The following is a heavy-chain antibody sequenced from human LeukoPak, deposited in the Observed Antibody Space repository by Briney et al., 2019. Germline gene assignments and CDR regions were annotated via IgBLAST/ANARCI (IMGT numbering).Heavy chain of an antibody. CDR3: ARDMSGSYPGIDY. CDR1: GFTFSSYG. V-gene: IGHV3-33*01. CDR2: IWYDGSNK. Sequence: PGGSLRLSCAASGFTFSSYGMHWVRQAPGKGLEWVAVIWYDGSNKYYADSVKGRFTISRDNSKNTLYLQMNSLRAEDTAVYYCARDMSGSYPGIDYWGQGTLVTVSS. D-gene: IGHD1-26*01. J-gene: IGHJ4*02.